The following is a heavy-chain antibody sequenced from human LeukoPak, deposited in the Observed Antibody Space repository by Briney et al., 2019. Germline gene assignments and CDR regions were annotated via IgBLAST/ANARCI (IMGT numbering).Heavy chain of an antibody. CDR3: AKMQGYFDL. CDR1: GFPFPSKG. Sequence: GGSLRLSCAASGFPFPSKGMAWARQAPGKGREWVSAITGSVDKTFYADSVKGRFTISRDNSKNTLYLQMNSLSAEDTAVYYCAKMQGYFDLWGRGTLVTVSS. J-gene: IGHJ2*01. CDR2: ITGSVDKT. V-gene: IGHV3-23*01.